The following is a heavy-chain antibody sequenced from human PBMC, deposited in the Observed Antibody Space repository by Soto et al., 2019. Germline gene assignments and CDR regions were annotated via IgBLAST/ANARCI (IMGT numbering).Heavy chain of an antibody. V-gene: IGHV3-74*01. CDR1: GFTFYSYW. CDR3: VRTVEGLSWFDP. J-gene: IGHJ5*02. D-gene: IGHD4-17*01. Sequence: PGGSTRLSCAASGFTFYSYWMHWVRQAPGKGLVWVSRIKSDGSSTSYADSVKGRFTVSRDNAKNTLYLQMNSLRAEDTAVYYCVRTVEGLSWFDPWGQGTLVTVSS. CDR2: IKSDGSST.